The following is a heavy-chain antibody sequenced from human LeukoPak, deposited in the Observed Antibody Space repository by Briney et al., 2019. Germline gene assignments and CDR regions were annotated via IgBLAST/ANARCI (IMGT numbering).Heavy chain of an antibody. J-gene: IGHJ6*02. CDR3: ARYPGPSSTSCNGGRCYYYGMDV. V-gene: IGHV5-51*01. CDR2: IYPGDSDT. CDR1: GFTFSTYG. Sequence: GGSLRLSCAASGFTFSTYGMNWVRQAPGKGLEWMGIIYPGDSDTRYSPSFQGQVTISADKSISTAYLQWSSLKASDTAMYYCARYPGPSSTSCNGGRCYYYGMDVWGQGTTVTVSS. D-gene: IGHD2-2*01.